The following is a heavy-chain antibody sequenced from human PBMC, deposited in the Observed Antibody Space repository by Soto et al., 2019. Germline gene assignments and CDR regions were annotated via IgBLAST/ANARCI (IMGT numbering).Heavy chain of an antibody. V-gene: IGHV4-39*01. D-gene: IGHD3-22*01. CDR1: GGSISSTNYF. CDR3: ARQRDYYDTSGDSYFDY. J-gene: IGHJ4*02. Sequence: QLQLQESGPRLVKPSETLSLTCTVSGGSISSTNYFWGWIRQPPGKGLEWIGSIHYSGSTYYNPHLKSRVTVAVDTSKKQFSLKLTSVTAADTAVYYCARQRDYYDTSGDSYFDYWGQGSLVTVSS. CDR2: IHYSGST.